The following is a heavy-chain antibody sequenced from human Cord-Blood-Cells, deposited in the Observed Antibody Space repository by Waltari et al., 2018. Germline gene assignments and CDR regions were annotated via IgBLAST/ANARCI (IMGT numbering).Heavy chain of an antibody. CDR1: GGSFRGYY. CDR2: INHSGST. Sequence: QVQLQQWGAGLLKPSETLYLTCAVYGGSFRGYYWRWTRQPPGKGLEWIGEINHSGSTNYNPSLKSRVTISVDTSKNQFALKLSSVTAADTAVYYCASPVGATSYYYGMDVWGQGTTVTVSS. J-gene: IGHJ6*02. CDR3: ASPVGATSYYYGMDV. V-gene: IGHV4-34*01. D-gene: IGHD1-26*01.